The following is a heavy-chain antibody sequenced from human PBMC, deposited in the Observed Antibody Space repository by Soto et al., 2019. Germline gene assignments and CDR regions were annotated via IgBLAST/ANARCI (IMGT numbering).Heavy chain of an antibody. V-gene: IGHV4-39*01. Sequence: QLHLQESGPGLVKPSETLSLTCAVSGGSINSGSYFWTWIRQPPGKGLEWIASIHYSGSTYYKPSLKGRVTIMMDMSKNQFSVSLSSVTAADTAVYYCARHAPPYEDPRGNWFDPWGQGTLVTVSS. CDR2: IHYSGST. CDR1: GGSINSGSYF. D-gene: IGHD3-16*01. J-gene: IGHJ5*02. CDR3: ARHAPPYEDPRGNWFDP.